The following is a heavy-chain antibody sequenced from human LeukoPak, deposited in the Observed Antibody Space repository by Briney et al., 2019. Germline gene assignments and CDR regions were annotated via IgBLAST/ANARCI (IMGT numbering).Heavy chain of an antibody. J-gene: IGHJ4*02. CDR3: ARDPEGSGNFDY. CDR1: GGTFSSYA. V-gene: IGHV1-69*13. Sequence: GASVKVSCKASGGTFSSYAISWVRRAPGQGLEWMGGIIPIFGTANYAQKFQGRVTITADESTSTAYMELSSLRSEDTAVYYCARDPEGSGNFDYWGQGTLVTVSS. D-gene: IGHD2-15*01. CDR2: IIPIFGTA.